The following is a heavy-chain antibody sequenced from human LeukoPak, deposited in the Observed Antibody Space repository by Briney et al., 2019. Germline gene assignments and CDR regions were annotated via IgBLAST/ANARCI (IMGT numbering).Heavy chain of an antibody. D-gene: IGHD3-10*01. V-gene: IGHV3-30*18. Sequence: GRSLRLSCAASGFTFSSYGMHWVRQAPGKGLEWVAVISYDGSNKYYADSVKGRFTISRDNSKNTLYLQMNSLRAEDTAVYYCAKDPLGGSVDYWGQGTLVTVSS. CDR2: ISYDGSNK. CDR1: GFTFSSYG. CDR3: AKDPLGGSVDY. J-gene: IGHJ4*02.